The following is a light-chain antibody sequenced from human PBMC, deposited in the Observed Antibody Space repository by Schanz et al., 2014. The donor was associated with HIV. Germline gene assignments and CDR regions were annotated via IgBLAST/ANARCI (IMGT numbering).Light chain of an antibody. CDR2: DVT. Sequence: QSALTQPASVSGSPGQSITISCTGTSSDVGGYNFVSWYQQHPGKAPKLMIYDVTKRPSGVPDRFSGSKSGNTASLTVSGLQAEDEGDYYCSSYAGSNKLVVFGGGTKLTVL. CDR1: SSDVGGYNF. J-gene: IGLJ2*01. CDR3: SSYAGSNKLVV. V-gene: IGLV2-8*01.